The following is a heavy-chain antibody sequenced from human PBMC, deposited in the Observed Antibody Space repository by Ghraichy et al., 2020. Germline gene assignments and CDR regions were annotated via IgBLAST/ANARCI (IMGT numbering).Heavy chain of an antibody. CDR1: GYSISSGYY. CDR2: IYHSGST. D-gene: IGHD6-19*01. V-gene: IGHV4-38-2*02. J-gene: IGHJ4*02. Sequence: SETLSLTCTVSGYSISSGYYWGWIRQPPGKGLEWIGSIYHSGSTYYNPSLKSRVTVSVDTSKNRFSLKLSSVTAADTAIYYCARVIAVAEVDFWGQGTLVTVSS. CDR3: ARVIAVAEVDF.